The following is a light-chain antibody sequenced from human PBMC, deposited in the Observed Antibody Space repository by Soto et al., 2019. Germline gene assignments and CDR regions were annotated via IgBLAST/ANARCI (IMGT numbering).Light chain of an antibody. CDR1: QSVTSNY. CDR2: GAS. CDR3: QQYGSSPWT. Sequence: EIVLTQSPGTLSLYPGERATLSCRASQSVTSNYLAWYHQKPGQAPRLLIYGASNRATGIPDRFSGSGSGTDFTLTISRLEPEDFAVYFCQQYGSSPWTFGLGTKVDIK. V-gene: IGKV3-20*01. J-gene: IGKJ1*01.